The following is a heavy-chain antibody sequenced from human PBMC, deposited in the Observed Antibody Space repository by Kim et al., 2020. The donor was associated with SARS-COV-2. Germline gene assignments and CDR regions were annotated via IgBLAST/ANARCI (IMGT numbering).Heavy chain of an antibody. CDR1: GYTFTSYY. CDR2: INPSGGST. D-gene: IGHD5-12*01. Sequence: ASVKVSCKASGYTFTSYYMHWVRQAPGQGLEWMGIINPSGGSTSYAQKFQGRVTMTRDTSTSTVYMELSSLRSEDTAVYYCARDPEHQDIVATIAMNGFDYWGQGTLVTVSS. V-gene: IGHV1-46*01. J-gene: IGHJ4*02. CDR3: ARDPEHQDIVATIAMNGFDY.